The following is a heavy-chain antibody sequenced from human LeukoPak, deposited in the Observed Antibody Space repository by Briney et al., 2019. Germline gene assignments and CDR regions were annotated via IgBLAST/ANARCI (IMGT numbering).Heavy chain of an antibody. V-gene: IGHV4-59*12. CDR2: ISDSGST. D-gene: IGHD3-10*01. CDR1: GGSMNNYY. J-gene: IGHJ4*02. CDR3: ARVKSGSYLVTDY. Sequence: SETLSLTCTVSGGSMNNYYWSWTRQAPGKGLEWIGYISDSGSTNYNPSLKSRVTISVDKSKNQFSLKLSSVTAADMAVYYCARVKSGSYLVTDYWGQGTLVTVSS.